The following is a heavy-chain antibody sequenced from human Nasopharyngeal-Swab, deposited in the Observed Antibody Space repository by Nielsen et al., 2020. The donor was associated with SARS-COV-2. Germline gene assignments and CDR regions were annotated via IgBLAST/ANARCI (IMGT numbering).Heavy chain of an antibody. Sequence: ASVQISCKASGYTFISYAMNWVLQAPGQGLEWMGWINTNTGNPTYAQGFTGGFVFSLDTSVSTAYLQISSLKAEDTAVYYCARDEKSQGIFGVVISGQWWFDPWGQGTLVTVSS. CDR1: GYTFISYA. J-gene: IGHJ5*02. CDR2: INTNTGNP. CDR3: ARDEKSQGIFGVVISGQWWFDP. D-gene: IGHD3-3*01. V-gene: IGHV7-4-1*02.